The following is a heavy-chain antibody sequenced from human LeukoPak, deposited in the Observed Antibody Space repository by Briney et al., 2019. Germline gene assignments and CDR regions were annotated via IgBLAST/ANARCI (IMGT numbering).Heavy chain of an antibody. D-gene: IGHD6-13*01. Sequence: PSETLSLTCTVSGGSISSYYWSWIRQPPGKGLEWIGYIYYSGSTNYNPSLKSRVTISVDTSKNQFSLKLSSVTAADTAVYYCARDAMEWAAAGQFFDYWGQGTLVTVSS. CDR1: GGSISSYY. CDR2: IYYSGST. CDR3: ARDAMEWAAAGQFFDY. J-gene: IGHJ4*02. V-gene: IGHV4-59*01.